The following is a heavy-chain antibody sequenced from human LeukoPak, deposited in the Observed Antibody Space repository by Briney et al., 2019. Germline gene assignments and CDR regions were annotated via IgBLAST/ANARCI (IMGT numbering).Heavy chain of an antibody. CDR1: GFTFSNYA. Sequence: PGRSLRLSCAASGFTFSNYAMHWVRQAPGTGLEWVAVISYDGSNKYYADSVRGRFTISRDNSNNALYLQTNSLRVEDTAVYYCARERLFGSGSYYNVPAYWGQGTLVTVSS. CDR2: ISYDGSNK. CDR3: ARERLFGSGSYYNVPAY. J-gene: IGHJ4*02. V-gene: IGHV3-30*04. D-gene: IGHD3-10*01.